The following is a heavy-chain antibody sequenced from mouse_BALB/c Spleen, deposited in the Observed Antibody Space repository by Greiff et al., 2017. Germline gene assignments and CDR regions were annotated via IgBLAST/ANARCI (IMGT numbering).Heavy chain of an antibody. CDR2: IDPANGNT. CDR1: GFNIKDTY. Sequence: VHVKQSGAELVKPGASVKLSCTASGFNIKDTYMHWVKQRPEQGLEWIGRIDPANGNTKYDPKFQGKATITADTSSNTAYLQLSSLTSEDTAVYYCARGAVVNYWGQGTTLTVSS. CDR3: ARGAVVNY. J-gene: IGHJ2*01. D-gene: IGHD1-1*01. V-gene: IGHV14-3*02.